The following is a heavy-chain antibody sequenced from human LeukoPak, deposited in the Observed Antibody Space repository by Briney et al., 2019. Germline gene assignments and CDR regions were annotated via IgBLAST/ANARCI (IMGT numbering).Heavy chain of an antibody. Sequence: PGGSLRLSCAAPGFTFSSYEMNWVRQAPGKGLEWVSYISSSGTPIYYADSVKGRFTVSRDNARNSLYLQMNSLRAEDTAVYYCARRARIDYWGQGTLVTVSS. CDR1: GFTFSSYE. CDR2: ISSSGTPI. V-gene: IGHV3-48*03. J-gene: IGHJ4*02. D-gene: IGHD6-6*01. CDR3: ARRARIDY.